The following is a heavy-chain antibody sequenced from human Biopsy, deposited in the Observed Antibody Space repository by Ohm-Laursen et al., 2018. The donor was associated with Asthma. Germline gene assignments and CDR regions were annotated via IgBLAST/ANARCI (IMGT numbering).Heavy chain of an antibody. Sequence: GASVKVSCKPLGGTFNTYVIGWVRQAPGQGLEWMGGINSVFGTTTYPQKFRDRVTITADDSTSTVYMELSSLRPEDTAVYYCARKAGSCISRTCYSLDFWGQGTLVTVSS. CDR2: INSVFGTT. CDR1: GGTFNTYV. V-gene: IGHV1-69*13. D-gene: IGHD2-2*01. J-gene: IGHJ4*02. CDR3: ARKAGSCISRTCYSLDF.